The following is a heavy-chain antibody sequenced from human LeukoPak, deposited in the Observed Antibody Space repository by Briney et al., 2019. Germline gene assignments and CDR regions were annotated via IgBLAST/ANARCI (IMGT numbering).Heavy chain of an antibody. Sequence: GGSLRLSCAASGFTFSSYAMSWVRQAPGKGLEWVSAISGSGGSTYYADSVKGRFTISRDNSKNTLYLQMNSLRAEDTAVYYCAKDYYDSSGYVPPDAFDIWGQGTMVTVPS. CDR2: ISGSGGST. D-gene: IGHD3-22*01. CDR3: AKDYYDSSGYVPPDAFDI. V-gene: IGHV3-23*01. J-gene: IGHJ3*02. CDR1: GFTFSSYA.